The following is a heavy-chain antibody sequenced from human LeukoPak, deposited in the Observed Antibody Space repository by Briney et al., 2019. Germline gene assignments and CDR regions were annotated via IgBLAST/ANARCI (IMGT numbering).Heavy chain of an antibody. CDR1: GGSFSGYY. V-gene: IGHV4-34*01. J-gene: IGHJ4*02. Sequence: SETLSPTCAVYGGSFSGYYWSWIRQPPGKGLEWIGEINHSGSTNYNPSLKSRVTISVDTSKNQFSLKLSSVTAADTAVYYCARGRYSSSWYTRNFDYWGQGTLVTVSS. CDR2: INHSGST. CDR3: ARGRYSSSWYTRNFDY. D-gene: IGHD6-13*01.